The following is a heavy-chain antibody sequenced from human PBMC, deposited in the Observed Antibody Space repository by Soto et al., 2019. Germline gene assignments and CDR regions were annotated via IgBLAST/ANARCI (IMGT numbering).Heavy chain of an antibody. Sequence: ASVKVSCKASGGTFSSYAISWVRQAPGQGLEWMGGIIPIFGTANYAQKFQGRVTITADESTSKAHMELSSLRSEDTAVYYCEREGNRDTAMVLFDYWGQGTLVTVSS. D-gene: IGHD5-18*01. CDR2: IIPIFGTA. CDR1: GGTFSSYA. CDR3: EREGNRDTAMVLFDY. J-gene: IGHJ4*02. V-gene: IGHV1-69*13.